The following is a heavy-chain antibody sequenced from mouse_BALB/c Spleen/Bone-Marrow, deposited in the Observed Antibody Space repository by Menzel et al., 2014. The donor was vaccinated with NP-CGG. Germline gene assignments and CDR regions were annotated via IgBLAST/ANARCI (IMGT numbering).Heavy chain of an antibody. CDR2: IWGDGST. Sequence: QVQLQQSGPGLVAPSQSLSITCTVSGFSLTGYGVSWVRQPPGKGLEWLGMIWGDGSTDYNSALKSRLSISKDYSKSQVFLKVNSLQTEDTARYYCARDSFLITRALDYWGQGTSVTVSS. J-gene: IGHJ4*01. CDR3: ARDSFLITRALDY. CDR1: GFSLTGYG. D-gene: IGHD2-4*01. V-gene: IGHV2-6-7*01.